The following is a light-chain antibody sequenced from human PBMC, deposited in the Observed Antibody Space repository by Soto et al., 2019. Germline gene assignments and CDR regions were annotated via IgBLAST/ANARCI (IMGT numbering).Light chain of an antibody. CDR3: GTWDSSLSAVV. J-gene: IGLJ2*01. V-gene: IGLV1-51*02. CDR1: SSNIGNNY. Sequence: QSVLTQPPSVSAAPGQKVTISCSGSSSNIGNNYVSWYQQLPGTATKLLIYENNKRPSGIPDRFSGSKYGTSATLGITGLQTGDDDDYYCGTWDSSLSAVVFGGGTKLTVL. CDR2: ENN.